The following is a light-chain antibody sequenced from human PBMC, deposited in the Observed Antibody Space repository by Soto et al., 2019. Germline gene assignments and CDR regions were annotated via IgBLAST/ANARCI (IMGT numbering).Light chain of an antibody. V-gene: IGLV3-9*01. CDR1: NIGSKN. CDR2: RDS. Sequence: SYELTQPLSVSVALGQTARITCGANNIGSKNVHWYQQKPGQAPVLVIYRDSKRPSGIPERFSGSNSGKTATLTISRAQVGDEADYYCQVWDSSPVVFGGGTKLTVL. CDR3: QVWDSSPVV. J-gene: IGLJ2*01.